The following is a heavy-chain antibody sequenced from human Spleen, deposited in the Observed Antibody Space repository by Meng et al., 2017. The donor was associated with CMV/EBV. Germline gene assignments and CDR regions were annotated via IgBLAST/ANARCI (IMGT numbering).Heavy chain of an antibody. Sequence: GESLKISCSASEFTFRTFPMHWVRQAPGKGLEWVAVVSYDGSNKFYAESVKGRFTITRENSKNTLYLQMNSLRADDTAVDYCPRDLDLNYPLDYWGQGTLVTVSS. D-gene: IGHD1-7*01. CDR1: EFTFRTFP. CDR3: PRDLDLNYPLDY. J-gene: IGHJ4*02. CDR2: VSYDGSNK. V-gene: IGHV3-30*14.